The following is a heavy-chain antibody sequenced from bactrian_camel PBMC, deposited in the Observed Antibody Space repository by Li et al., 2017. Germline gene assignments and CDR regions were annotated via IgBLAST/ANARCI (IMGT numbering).Heavy chain of an antibody. D-gene: IGHD2*01. CDR1: GYSVSKGY. CDR2: IDTTGMP. J-gene: IGHJ4*01. Sequence: VQLVESGRGSVQVGGSLTLSCEASGYSVSKGYMAWFRQAPGKEREGVAAIDTTGMPTYTYSVKDRFTISKDNVKNTLYLQMNSLEVDDTAMYYCAADGGIGGYCGRPVYEYGSVGQGTQVTVS. CDR3: AADGGIGGYCGRPVYEYGS. V-gene: IGHV3S53*01.